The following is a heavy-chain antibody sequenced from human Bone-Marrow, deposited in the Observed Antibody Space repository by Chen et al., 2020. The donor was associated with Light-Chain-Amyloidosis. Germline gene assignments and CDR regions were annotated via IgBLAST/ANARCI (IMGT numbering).Heavy chain of an antibody. D-gene: IGHD1-1*01. CDR1: GGSITSGSFS. Sequence: QLQLQESGSGLVTSSQTLSLTCAVSGGSITSGSFSWNWIRQPLGKGLEWIGYVYQSGSTYYNQSLNSRVTISVDLSENHFSLTLRSLTAADSAVYYCARGNWNDLAFDVWGQGTLVTVSS. CDR2: VYQSGST. V-gene: IGHV4-30-2*01. CDR3: ARGNWNDLAFDV. J-gene: IGHJ3*01.